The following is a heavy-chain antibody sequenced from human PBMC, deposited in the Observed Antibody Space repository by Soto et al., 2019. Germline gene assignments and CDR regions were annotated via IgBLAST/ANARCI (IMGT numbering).Heavy chain of an antibody. J-gene: IGHJ6*02. CDR1: GGSISSSNW. Sequence: PSETLSLTCAVSGGSISSSNWLSWFLQPPGKGLEWIGEIYHSGSTNYNPSLKSRVTISVDKSKNQFSLKLSSVTAADTAVYYCARVVDRSRVAGYYYYYGMDVWGQGTTVTVSS. CDR2: IYHSGST. V-gene: IGHV4-4*02. CDR3: ARVVDRSRVAGYYYYYGMDV. D-gene: IGHD6-19*01.